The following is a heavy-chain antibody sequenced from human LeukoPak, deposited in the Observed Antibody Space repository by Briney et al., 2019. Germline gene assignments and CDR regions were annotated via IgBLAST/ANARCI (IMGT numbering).Heavy chain of an antibody. CDR2: INPNSGGT. CDR1: GYTFTGYY. J-gene: IGHJ5*02. D-gene: IGHD2-2*01. CDR3: AREYCSSTSCYWPDP. V-gene: IGHV1-2*02. Sequence: GASVKVSCXASGYTFTGYYMHWVRQAPGQGLEWMGWINPNSGGTNYAQKFQGRVTMTRDTSISTAYMELSKLRPDDTAVYYCAREYCSSTSCYWPDPWGQGTLVTVSS.